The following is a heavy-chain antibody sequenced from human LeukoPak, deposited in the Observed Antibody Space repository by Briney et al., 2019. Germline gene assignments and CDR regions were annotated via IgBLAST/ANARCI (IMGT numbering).Heavy chain of an antibody. J-gene: IGHJ4*02. D-gene: IGHD6-19*01. CDR3: AKGHSSGWYSYFDY. V-gene: IGHV3-9*03. Sequence: GRSLRLSCAASGFTFDDYAMHWVRQAPGKGLEWGSGISWNSGSIGYADSVKGRFTISRDNAKNSLYLQVNSLRPEDMALYYCAKGHSSGWYSYFDYWGQGTLVTVSS. CDR2: ISWNSGSI. CDR1: GFTFDDYA.